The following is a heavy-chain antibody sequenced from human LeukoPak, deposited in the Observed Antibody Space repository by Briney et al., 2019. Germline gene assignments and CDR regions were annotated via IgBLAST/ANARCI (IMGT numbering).Heavy chain of an antibody. CDR2: IYYSGST. Sequence: PSETLSLTCTVSGGSISSSSYYWGWIRRPPGKGLEGIGSIYYSGSTYYNPSLESRVAISVDTSKNQFSLKLSSVTAADTAVYYCARRYYYDSSGYYSDAFDIWGQGTMVTVSS. V-gene: IGHV4-39*01. J-gene: IGHJ3*02. CDR3: ARRYYYDSSGYYSDAFDI. CDR1: GGSISSSSYY. D-gene: IGHD3-22*01.